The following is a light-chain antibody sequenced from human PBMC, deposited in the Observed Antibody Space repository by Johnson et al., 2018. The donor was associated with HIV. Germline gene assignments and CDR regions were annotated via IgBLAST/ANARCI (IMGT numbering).Light chain of an antibody. CDR1: SSNIGNNY. V-gene: IGLV1-51*01. J-gene: IGLJ1*01. CDR2: DNN. Sequence: QPVLTQPPSVSAAPGQKVTISCSGSSSNIGNNYVSWYQQLPGTAPKLLIYDNNKRPSGIPDRFSGSKSGTSATLGITGLQTGDEADYYCGTWDSSLSSAYIFGTGTKFTVL. CDR3: GTWDSSLSSAYI.